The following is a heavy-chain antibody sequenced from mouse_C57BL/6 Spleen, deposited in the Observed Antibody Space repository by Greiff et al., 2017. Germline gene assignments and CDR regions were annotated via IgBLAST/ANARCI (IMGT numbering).Heavy chain of an antibody. Sequence: VQLQQSGPELVKPGASVKISCKASGYTFTDYYMNWVKQSHGKSLEWIGDINPNNGGTSYNQKFKGKATLTVDKSSSTAYMELRSLTSEDSAVYYCARDSNYGRDAMDYWGQGTSVTVSS. V-gene: IGHV1-26*01. CDR1: GYTFTDYY. CDR3: ARDSNYGRDAMDY. D-gene: IGHD2-5*01. J-gene: IGHJ4*01. CDR2: INPNNGGT.